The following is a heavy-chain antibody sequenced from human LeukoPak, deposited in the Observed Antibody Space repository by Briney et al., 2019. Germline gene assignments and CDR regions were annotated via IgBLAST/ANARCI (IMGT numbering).Heavy chain of an antibody. CDR3: ARPAYGGYVWDY. Sequence: PGGSLRLSCAASGFTVSSNYMSWVRQAPGKGLEWVSVIYTAGTTHHADSVKGRFTISRDNSKNTLYLQMNSLRDEDTAVYYCARPAYGGYVWDYWGQGTLVTVSS. V-gene: IGHV3-66*04. CDR2: IYTAGTT. CDR1: GFTVSSNY. J-gene: IGHJ4*02. D-gene: IGHD5-12*01.